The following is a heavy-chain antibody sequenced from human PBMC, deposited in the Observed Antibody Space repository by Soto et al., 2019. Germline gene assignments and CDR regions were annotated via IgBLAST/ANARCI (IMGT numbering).Heavy chain of an antibody. CDR1: GFTFSSYA. CDR3: ARDGRADYYGSGSYRHNDY. V-gene: IGHV3-23*01. D-gene: IGHD3-10*01. J-gene: IGHJ4*02. Sequence: GGSLRLSCAASGFTFSSYAMSWVRQAPGKGLEWVSAISGSGGSTYYADSVKGRFTISRDNAKNSLYLQMNSLRAEDTAVYYCARDGRADYYGSGSYRHNDYWGQGTLVTVSS. CDR2: ISGSGGST.